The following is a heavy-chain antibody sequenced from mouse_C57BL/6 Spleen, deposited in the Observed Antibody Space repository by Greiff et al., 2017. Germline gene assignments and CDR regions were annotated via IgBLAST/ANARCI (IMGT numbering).Heavy chain of an antibody. Sequence: DVKLVESGGGLVKPGGSLKLSCAASGFTFSDYGMHWVRQAPEKGLEWVAYISSGSSTIYYADTVKGRFTISRDNAKNTLFLQMTSLRSEDTAMYYCAGDDYYNYAMDYWGQATSVTVSS. J-gene: IGHJ4*01. CDR1: GFTFSDYG. D-gene: IGHD2-3*01. CDR2: ISSGSSTI. V-gene: IGHV5-17*01. CDR3: AGDDYYNYAMDY.